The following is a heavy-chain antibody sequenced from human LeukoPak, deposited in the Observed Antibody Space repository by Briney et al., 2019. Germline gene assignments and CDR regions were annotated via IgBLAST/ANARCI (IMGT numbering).Heavy chain of an antibody. CDR2: INPNSGGT. CDR3: ARESGYNWNYVGGFDP. D-gene: IGHD1-7*01. CDR1: GYTFTGYY. V-gene: IGHV1-2*02. Sequence: ASVKVSCKASGYTFTGYYMHWVRQAPGQGLEWMGWINPNSGGTNYAQKFQGRVTMTRDTSISTAYMELSRLRSDDTAVYYCARESGYNWNYVGGFDPWGQGTLVTVSS. J-gene: IGHJ5*02.